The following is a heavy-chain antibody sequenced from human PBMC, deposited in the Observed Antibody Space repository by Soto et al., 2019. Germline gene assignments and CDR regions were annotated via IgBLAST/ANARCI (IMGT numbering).Heavy chain of an antibody. Sequence: QVQLQQWGAGLLKPSETLSLTCAVYGGSFSGYYWSWIRQPPGKGLEWIGEINHSGSTNYNPSLKSRVTISVDTSKNQFSLKLSSVTAADTAVYYCARGSAHITMVRGGGFDPWGQGTLVTVSS. CDR3: ARGSAHITMVRGGGFDP. D-gene: IGHD3-10*01. CDR1: GGSFSGYY. CDR2: INHSGST. J-gene: IGHJ5*02. V-gene: IGHV4-34*01.